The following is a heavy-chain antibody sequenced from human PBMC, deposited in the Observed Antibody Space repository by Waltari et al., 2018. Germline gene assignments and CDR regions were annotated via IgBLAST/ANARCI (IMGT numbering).Heavy chain of an antibody. CDR1: GGSINSGSYY. J-gene: IGHJ3*02. V-gene: IGHV4-61*02. CDR3: AREWELLPHDAFDI. Sequence: QVQLQESGPGLVKPSETLSLTCTVSGGSINSGSYYWSWIRQPAGKGLEWIGRIYTSGRTDYNPSLKSRVTISVDTSKNQFSLKLSSVTAADTAVYYCAREWELLPHDAFDIWGQGTMVTVSS. CDR2: IYTSGRT. D-gene: IGHD1-26*01.